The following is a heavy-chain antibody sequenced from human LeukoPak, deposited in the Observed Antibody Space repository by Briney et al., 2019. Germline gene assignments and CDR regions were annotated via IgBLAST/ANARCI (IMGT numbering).Heavy chain of an antibody. D-gene: IGHD6-13*01. J-gene: IGHJ4*02. CDR2: IKSETDGETT. Sequence: GGSLRLSCAASGFTFTNASMSCVRQAPGKGLEWVGRIKSETDGETTDCAARVKGRFTISRDGSKNTLYLQMNSLKTEDTAVYYCARGRRIAAAGLYYFDYWGQGTLVTVSS. CDR3: ARGRRIAAAGLYYFDY. V-gene: IGHV3-15*01. CDR1: GFTFTNAS.